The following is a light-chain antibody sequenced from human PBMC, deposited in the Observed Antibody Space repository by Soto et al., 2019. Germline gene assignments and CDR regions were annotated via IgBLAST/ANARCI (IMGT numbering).Light chain of an antibody. CDR1: SSDIGTYYY. CDR2: EVT. J-gene: IGLJ1*01. V-gene: IGLV2-8*01. CDR3: SSYAGSNKHV. Sequence: QSALTQPPSASGSPGQSVTISCTGTSSDIGTYYYVSWYQQHPGKAPKLMIYEVTNRPSGVPDRFSGSKSGNTASLTVSGLQAEDEADYYCSSYAGSNKHVFGIGTKVTVL.